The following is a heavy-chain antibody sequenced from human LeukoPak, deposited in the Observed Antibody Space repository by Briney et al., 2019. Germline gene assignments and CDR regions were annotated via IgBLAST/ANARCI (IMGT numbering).Heavy chain of an antibody. CDR2: IYYTGST. V-gene: IGHV4-59*01. J-gene: IGHJ4*02. D-gene: IGHD3-16*01. Sequence: PSETLSLTCTVSGGSISSYYWSWIRQPPGKGLEWIGYIYYTGSTSYNPSLKSRVTISIDTSKKQFSLKLSSVTAADTAVYYCARRGGFSEFDYWGQGTLVTVPS. CDR1: GGSISSYY. CDR3: ARRGGFSEFDY.